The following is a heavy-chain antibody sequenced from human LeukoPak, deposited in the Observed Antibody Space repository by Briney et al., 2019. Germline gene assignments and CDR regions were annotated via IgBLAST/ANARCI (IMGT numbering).Heavy chain of an antibody. D-gene: IGHD2-2*01. CDR1: GFTFDDHA. J-gene: IGHJ4*02. CDR3: ASLYADDY. CDR2: ISWNSGSI. Sequence: GGSLRLSCAASGFTFDDHAMHWVRQAPGKGLEWVSGISWNSGSIGYADSVKGRFTISRDNAKNSLYLQMNSLRAEDTAVYYCASLYADDYWGQGTLVTVSS. V-gene: IGHV3-9*01.